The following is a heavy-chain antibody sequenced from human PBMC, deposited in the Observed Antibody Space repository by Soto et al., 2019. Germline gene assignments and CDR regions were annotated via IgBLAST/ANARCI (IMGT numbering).Heavy chain of an antibody. CDR1: GYTFTGYY. CDR3: ASFLCSSSSRYLFYGMDV. V-gene: IGHV1-2*02. CDR2: INPNSGDT. Sequence: GASVKVSCKASGYTFTGYYMHWVRQVPGQGLEWMGWINPNSGDTKYVQEFQGRVTMTRDTSISTAYMELSRLRSDDTAVYYCASFLCSSSSRYLFYGMDVWGQGTTVTVSS. J-gene: IGHJ6*02. D-gene: IGHD2-15*01.